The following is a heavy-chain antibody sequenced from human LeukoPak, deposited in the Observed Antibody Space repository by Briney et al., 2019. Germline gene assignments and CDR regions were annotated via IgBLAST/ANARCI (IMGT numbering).Heavy chain of an antibody. CDR3: GRDYQWAIDY. J-gene: IGHJ4*02. D-gene: IGHD1-26*01. Sequence: GASVKVSCKASGFTFTRYTMHWVRQAPGQRPEWMGWIYAGTGNTKYSWKFQDRVTITRDTSASTVYMELSSLRSEDTTVYYCGRDYQWAIDYWGQGTLVTVSS. CDR2: IYAGTGNT. CDR1: GFTFTRYT. V-gene: IGHV1-3*01.